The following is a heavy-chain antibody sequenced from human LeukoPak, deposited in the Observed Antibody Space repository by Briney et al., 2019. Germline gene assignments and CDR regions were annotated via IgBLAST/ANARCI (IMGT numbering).Heavy chain of an antibody. Sequence: GGSLRLSCAASGFTFSSYSMNWVRQAPGKGLEWVSSISSSSSYIYYADSVKGRFTISRDSAKNSLYLQMNSLRAEDTAVYYCARGDNSAFDIWGQGTMVTVSS. J-gene: IGHJ3*02. D-gene: IGHD3-22*01. V-gene: IGHV3-21*01. CDR3: ARGDNSAFDI. CDR1: GFTFSSYS. CDR2: ISSSSSYI.